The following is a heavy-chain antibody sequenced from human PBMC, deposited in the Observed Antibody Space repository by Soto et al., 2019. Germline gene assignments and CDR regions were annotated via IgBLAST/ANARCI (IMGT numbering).Heavy chain of an antibody. CDR1: GFTFSNYG. V-gene: IGHV3-23*01. CDR3: ARGFSAGKGSPPDF. CDR2: ISTNGDTA. Sequence: PGGSLRLSCAASGFTFSNYGMNWVRQAPGKGLEWVSGISTNGDTANYADSVKGRFTISRDNSKNALYMQMNGLRPEDTAVYYCARGFSAGKGSPPDFWGQGSLVTVSS. J-gene: IGHJ4*02. D-gene: IGHD6-13*01.